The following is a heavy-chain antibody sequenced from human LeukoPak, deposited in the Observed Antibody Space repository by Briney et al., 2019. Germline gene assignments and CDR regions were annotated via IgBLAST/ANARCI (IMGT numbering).Heavy chain of an antibody. CDR2: IYYSGST. D-gene: IGHD3-22*01. CDR3: ARYRNYYDSSGSTNWFDP. CDR1: GGSISSGGYY. V-gene: IGHV4-31*03. Sequence: SQTLSLTCTVSGGSISSGGYYWSWIRQHPGKGLEWIGYIYYSGSTYYSPSLKSRVTISVDTSKNQFSLKLSSVTAADTAVYYCARYRNYYDSSGSTNWFDPWGQGTLVTVSS. J-gene: IGHJ5*02.